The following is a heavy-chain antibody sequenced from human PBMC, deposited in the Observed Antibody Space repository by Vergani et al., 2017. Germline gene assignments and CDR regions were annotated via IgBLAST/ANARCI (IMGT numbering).Heavy chain of an antibody. Sequence: QVHLNEAGPGLVKPSQTLSLTCTVSGASITSGSFYWSWIRQPAGKGLEWIGRIHASGTKNYNPSLRSRVTLSVDTSNSQLSLKMIYMTAADTAVYYCVRDSWRSDLRGVYWFDTWGQGTLVSVSS. V-gene: IGHV4-61*02. D-gene: IGHD3-10*01. CDR3: VRDSWRSDLRGVYWFDT. CDR2: IHASGTK. CDR1: GASITSGSFY. J-gene: IGHJ5*02.